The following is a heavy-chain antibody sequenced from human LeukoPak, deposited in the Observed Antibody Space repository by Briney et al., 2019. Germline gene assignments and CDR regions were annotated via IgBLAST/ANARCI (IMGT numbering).Heavy chain of an antibody. CDR2: VWFDGSYE. Sequence: GGSLRLSCVASGFKFTDYAIHWVRQVPGRGLEWVAVVWFDGSYELYADSVKGRFTISRDDSRSTVNLQMESLRAEDTALYYCARDLGGRGIPVYYFDYWGQGTQVTVS. CDR3: ARDLGGRGIPVYYFDY. V-gene: IGHV3-33*08. D-gene: IGHD4-23*01. J-gene: IGHJ4*02. CDR1: GFKFTDYA.